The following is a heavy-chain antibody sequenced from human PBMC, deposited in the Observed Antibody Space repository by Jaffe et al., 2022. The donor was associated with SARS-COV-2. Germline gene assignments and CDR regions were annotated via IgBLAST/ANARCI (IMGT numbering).Heavy chain of an antibody. CDR2: INHSGST. D-gene: IGHD4-17*01. Sequence: QVQLQQWGAGLLKPSETLSLTCAVYGGSFSGYYWSWIRQPPGKGLEWIGEINHSGSTNYNPSLKSRVTISVDTSKNQFSLKLSSVTAADTAVYYCASSRVGVGTTVTSHYFDYWGQGTLVTVSS. CDR3: ASSRVGVGTTVTSHYFDY. CDR1: GGSFSGYY. V-gene: IGHV4-34*01. J-gene: IGHJ4*02.